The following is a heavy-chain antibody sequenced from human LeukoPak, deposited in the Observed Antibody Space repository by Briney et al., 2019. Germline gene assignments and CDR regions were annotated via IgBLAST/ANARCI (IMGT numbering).Heavy chain of an antibody. D-gene: IGHD5-12*01. CDR3: ARTDRQYSGGTEDY. CDR1: GFTFSSYA. V-gene: IGHV3-30-3*01. CDR2: ISYDGSNK. J-gene: IGHJ4*02. Sequence: GRSLRLSCAASGFTFSSYAMHWVRQAPGKGLEWVAVISYDGSNKYYADSVKGRFTISRGNAKNSLYLQMNSLRAEDTAVYYCARTDRQYSGGTEDYWGQGTLVTVSS.